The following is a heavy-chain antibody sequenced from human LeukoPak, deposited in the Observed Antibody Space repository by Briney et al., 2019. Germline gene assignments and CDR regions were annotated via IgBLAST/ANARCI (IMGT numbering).Heavy chain of an antibody. Sequence: GASVKVSCKVSGYTLTELSMHWVRQAPGKGLEWMGGFDPEDGETIYAQKFQGRVTMTEDTSTDTAYMELSSLRSEDTAVYYCATVPGYCRGGSCQYGMDVWGQGTTGTVSS. D-gene: IGHD2-15*01. V-gene: IGHV1-24*01. CDR1: GYTLTELS. CDR3: ATVPGYCRGGSCQYGMDV. J-gene: IGHJ6*02. CDR2: FDPEDGET.